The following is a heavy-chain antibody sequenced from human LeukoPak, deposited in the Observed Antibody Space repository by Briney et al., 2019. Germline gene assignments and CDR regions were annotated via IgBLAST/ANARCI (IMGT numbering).Heavy chain of an antibody. CDR3: ARELGMIVVVIGPALDY. J-gene: IGHJ4*02. Sequence: GRSLRLSCAAAGFTFDDYAMHWVRQAPGKGLEWVAVISYDGSNKYYADSVKGRFTISRDNSKNTLYLQMNSLRAEDTAVYYCARELGMIVVVIGPALDYWGQGTLVTVSS. CDR1: GFTFDDYA. D-gene: IGHD3-22*01. V-gene: IGHV3-30-3*01. CDR2: ISYDGSNK.